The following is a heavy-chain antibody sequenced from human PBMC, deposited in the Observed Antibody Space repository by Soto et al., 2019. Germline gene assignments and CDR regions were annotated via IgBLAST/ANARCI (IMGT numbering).Heavy chain of an antibody. D-gene: IGHD1-7*01. J-gene: IGHJ6*02. CDR2: INHRGSS. CDR3: ARSDNRNSLYGVDV. CDR1: GGSLSGYY. V-gene: IGHV4-34*01. Sequence: SETLSLTCAFNGGSLSGYYWSWIRQSPGKGLEWIGEINHRGSSDYNPSLKSRVTISIDASKNHVTLELTSVTAADTAVYYCARSDNRNSLYGVDVWGQGTAVTVS.